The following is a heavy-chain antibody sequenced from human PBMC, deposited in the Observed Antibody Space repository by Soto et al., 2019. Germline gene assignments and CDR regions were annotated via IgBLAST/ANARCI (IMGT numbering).Heavy chain of an antibody. CDR3: ARGDCVGGSCYSLAGSFYYYMDV. CDR1: GFTFSNYW. D-gene: IGHD2-15*01. CDR2: INSDGSVS. V-gene: IGHV3-74*01. J-gene: IGHJ6*03. Sequence: EVKLVESGGGLVQPRGSLRLSCEASGFTFSNYWMYWVRQAPGQGLVWVSRINSDGSVSSYADSVKGRLTISRDNVKNTLYLQMNSLRVEDTAVYYCARGDCVGGSCYSLAGSFYYYMDVWGKGTTVTVFS.